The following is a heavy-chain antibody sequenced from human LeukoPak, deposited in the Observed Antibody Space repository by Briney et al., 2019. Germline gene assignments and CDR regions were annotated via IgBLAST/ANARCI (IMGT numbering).Heavy chain of an antibody. J-gene: IGHJ6*03. CDR3: ARADYGGIALDFHYYYMDV. D-gene: IGHD4-23*01. CDR1: GGSISSSSYY. CDR2: IYYSGST. V-gene: IGHV4-39*01. Sequence: PSETLSLTCTVSGGSISSSSYYWGWIRQPPGKGLEWIGSIYYSGSTYYNPSLKSRVTISVDTSKNQFSLKLSSVTAADTAVYYCARADYGGIALDFHYYYMDVWGKGTTVTVSS.